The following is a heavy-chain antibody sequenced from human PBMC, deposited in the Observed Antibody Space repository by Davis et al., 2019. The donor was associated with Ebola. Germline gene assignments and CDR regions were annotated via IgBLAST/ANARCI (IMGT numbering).Heavy chain of an antibody. CDR1: VITFSSYA. D-gene: IGHD2-15*01. J-gene: IGHJ4*02. Sequence: PGGSLRLSCTDSVITFSSYAMTWVRQAPGKGLEWVSAISGSGGSTYYADSVKGRFTISRDNAKNSLYLQVSSLRAEDTAVYYCAKYIGRALDYWGQGTLVTVSS. V-gene: IGHV3-23*01. CDR2: ISGSGGST. CDR3: AKYIGRALDY.